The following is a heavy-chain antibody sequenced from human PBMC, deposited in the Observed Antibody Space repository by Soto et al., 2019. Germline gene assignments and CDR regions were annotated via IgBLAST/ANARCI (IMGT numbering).Heavy chain of an antibody. CDR1: GFSLSTSGVG. CDR3: AHSRCGGDCLQSYSSHYYYGMDV. J-gene: IGHJ6*02. D-gene: IGHD2-21*02. V-gene: IGHV2-5*02. Sequence: QITLKESGPTLVKPTQTLTLTCTFSGFSLSTSGVGVGWIRQPPGKALEWLALIYWDNDKRYSPSLKSRLTITKDTSKNQVVLTVTNVDPVDTATYYCAHSRCGGDCLQSYSSHYYYGMDVWGQGTTVTVSS. CDR2: IYWDNDK.